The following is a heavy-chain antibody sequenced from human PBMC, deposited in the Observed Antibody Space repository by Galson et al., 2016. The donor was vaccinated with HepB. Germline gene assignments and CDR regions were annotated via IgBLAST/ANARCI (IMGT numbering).Heavy chain of an antibody. CDR3: ARDRGGGAPKLVIFDY. J-gene: IGHJ4*02. V-gene: IGHV3-21*01. CDR2: ISYSSSYM. D-gene: IGHD3-16*01. Sequence: SLRLSCAASGFTFSSYSMHWVRQAPGKGLEWVSSISYSSSYMPYADAVKGRFTISRDNAKNSLYLQMNSLGAEDTAVYFCARDRGGGAPKLVIFDYWGQGTLATVSS. CDR1: GFTFSSYS.